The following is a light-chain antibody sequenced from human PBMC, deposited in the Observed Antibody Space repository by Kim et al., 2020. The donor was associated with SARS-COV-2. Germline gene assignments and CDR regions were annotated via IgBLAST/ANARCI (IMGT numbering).Light chain of an antibody. J-gene: IGKJ1*01. Sequence: SPGERAILSCRPSCTVSSNYLAWFQQKPGQAPRILLYGASSRASDIPDRFSGSGSGTDFTLTISRLEPEDFAVYYCQQYGSPAWTFGQGTKVDIK. CDR1: CTVSSNY. V-gene: IGKV3-20*01. CDR2: GAS. CDR3: QQYGSPAWT.